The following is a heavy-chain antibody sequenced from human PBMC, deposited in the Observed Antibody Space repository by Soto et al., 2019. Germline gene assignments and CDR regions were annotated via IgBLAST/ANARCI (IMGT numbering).Heavy chain of an antibody. J-gene: IGHJ4*02. D-gene: IGHD6-13*01. CDR1: GYTFTSYV. Sequence: ASVKVSCKASGYTFTSYVISWVRQAPGQGLEWMGWISAYNGNTNYAQKLQGRVTMTTDTSTSTAYMELRSLRSHATAVYFCARALYQQLVLGYWGQGTLVTVSS. CDR2: ISAYNGNT. CDR3: ARALYQQLVLGY. V-gene: IGHV1-18*01.